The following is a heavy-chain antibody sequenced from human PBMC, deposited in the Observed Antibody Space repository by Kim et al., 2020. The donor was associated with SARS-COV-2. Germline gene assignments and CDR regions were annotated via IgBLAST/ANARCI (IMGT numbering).Heavy chain of an antibody. Sequence: ASVKVSCKASGYTFTSYGISWVRQAPGQGLEWMGWISAYNGNTNYAQKLQDRVTMTTDTSTSTAYMELRSLRSDDTAVYYCARDQGSSSWSRRDYYYYGMDVWGQGTTVTVSS. CDR1: GYTFTSYG. CDR2: ISAYNGNT. D-gene: IGHD6-13*01. V-gene: IGHV1-18*01. CDR3: ARDQGSSSWSRRDYYYYGMDV. J-gene: IGHJ6*02.